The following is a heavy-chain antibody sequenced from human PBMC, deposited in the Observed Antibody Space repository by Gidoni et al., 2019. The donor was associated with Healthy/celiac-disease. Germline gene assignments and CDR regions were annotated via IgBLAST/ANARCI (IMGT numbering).Heavy chain of an antibody. CDR1: GGSISSGSYY. V-gene: IGHV4-61*02. CDR3: ARELRRGRVGAEYYFDY. J-gene: IGHJ4*02. Sequence: QVQLQESGPGLVKPSQTLSLTCTVSGGSISSGSYYWSWIRQPAGKGLEWIGRIYTSGSTNYNPALKSRVTMSVDTSKNQFSLKLSSVTAADTAVYYCARELRRGRVGAEYYFDYWGQGTLVTVSS. D-gene: IGHD1-26*01. CDR2: IYTSGST.